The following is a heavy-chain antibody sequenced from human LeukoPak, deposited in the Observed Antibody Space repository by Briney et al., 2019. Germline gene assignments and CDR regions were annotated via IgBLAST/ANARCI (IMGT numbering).Heavy chain of an antibody. D-gene: IGHD2-2*02. Sequence: PGGSLRLSCAASGFTFSSYWMSWVRQAPGKGLEWVANIKQDGSEKYYVDSVKGRFTISRDNAKNSLYLQMNSLRAEDTALYYCAKDIMGYCSSTSCYTFDYWGQGTLVTVSS. CDR2: IKQDGSEK. CDR1: GFTFSSYW. J-gene: IGHJ4*02. V-gene: IGHV3-7*03. CDR3: AKDIMGYCSSTSCYTFDY.